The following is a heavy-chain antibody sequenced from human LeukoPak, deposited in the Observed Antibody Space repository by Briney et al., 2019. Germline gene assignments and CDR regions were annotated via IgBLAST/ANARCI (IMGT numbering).Heavy chain of an antibody. D-gene: IGHD5-12*01. Sequence: GGSLTLSRAPSGLPFSRITTHPVRQAPGKGLEYVSAISSNGGRTYYANSVKGRFTISRDNSKNTPFLQMGSLRAEDMAVYYCARDLYSDYDYDYFYYYYFIAVSGQGSTVTVSS. J-gene: IGHJ6*02. CDR3: ARDLYSDYDYDYFYYYYFIAV. CDR2: ISSNGGRT. V-gene: IGHV3-64*01. CDR1: GLPFSRIT.